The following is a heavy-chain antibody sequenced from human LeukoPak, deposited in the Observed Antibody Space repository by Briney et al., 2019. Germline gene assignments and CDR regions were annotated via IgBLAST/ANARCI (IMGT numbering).Heavy chain of an antibody. CDR2: IYTSGST. D-gene: IGHD3-10*01. CDR1: GGSISSYY. J-gene: IGHJ6*03. CDR3: ARMRQLLWFGAGYYYYMDV. Sequence: SETLSLTCTVSGGSISSYYWSWIRQPAGKGLEWIGRIYTSGSTNYNPSLKGRVTMSVDTSKNQFSLKLSSVTAADTAVYYCARMRQLLWFGAGYYYYMDVWGKGTTVTVSS. V-gene: IGHV4-4*07.